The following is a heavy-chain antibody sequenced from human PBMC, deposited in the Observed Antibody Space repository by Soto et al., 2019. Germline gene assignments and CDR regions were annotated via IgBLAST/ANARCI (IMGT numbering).Heavy chain of an antibody. V-gene: IGHV3-30-3*01. CDR3: ARRTGTAPRFDY. CDR1: GFTFSDFE. J-gene: IGHJ4*02. D-gene: IGHD1-7*01. CDR2: ISYDGSNQ. Sequence: QVQLVESGGGVVQPGRSLRLSCSASGFTFSDFEMYWVRQAPGKGLDWVSFISYDGSNQYYAGSVKGRFTVSRDNSKNTLFLLMNSLRHEDTAVYFCARRTGTAPRFDYGGQGTLVTVSS.